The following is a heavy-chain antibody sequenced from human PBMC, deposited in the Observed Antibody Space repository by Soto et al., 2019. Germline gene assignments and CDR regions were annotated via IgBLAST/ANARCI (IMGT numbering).Heavy chain of an antibody. J-gene: IGHJ2*01. CDR3: AAPDHGDYWYFDL. D-gene: IGHD4-17*01. V-gene: IGHV1-58*01. CDR2: IVVGSGNT. CDR1: GFPFSRSA. Sequence: QMQLVQSGPEVKKPGTSVKVSCKASGFPFSRSAVQWVRQARGQRLEWIGGIVVGSGNTKYAQKFQERVTITRDMSTSTAYMELSSLRSEDTAVYHCAAPDHGDYWYFDLWGRGTVVTVSS.